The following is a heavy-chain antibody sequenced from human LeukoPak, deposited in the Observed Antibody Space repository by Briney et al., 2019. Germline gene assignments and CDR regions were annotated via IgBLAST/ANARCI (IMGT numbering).Heavy chain of an antibody. CDR1: GFTFSSYA. CDR2: ISASGGTT. D-gene: IGHD3-22*01. CDR3: ARDFNFFDSSGYYYVAFDY. J-gene: IGHJ4*02. V-gene: IGHV3-23*01. Sequence: PGGSLRLSCAASGFTFSSYAMSWVRQAPGKGLEWVSAISASGGTTYYADSVKGRFTISRDNSKNTLYLQMNSLRAEDTAVYYCARDFNFFDSSGYYYVAFDYWGQGSLVTVSS.